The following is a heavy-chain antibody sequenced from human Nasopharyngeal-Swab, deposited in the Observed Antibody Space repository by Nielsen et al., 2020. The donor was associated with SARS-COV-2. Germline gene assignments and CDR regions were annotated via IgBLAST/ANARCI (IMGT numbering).Heavy chain of an antibody. V-gene: IGHV3-30-3*01. CDR2: ISYDGSNK. CDR1: GFTFSSYA. CDR3: ARGPPKTYYFDY. Sequence: GGSLKISCAASGFTFSSYAMHWVRQAPGKGLEWVAVISYDGSNKYYADSVKGRFTISRDNSKNTLYLQMNSLRAEDTAVYYCARGPPKTYYFDYWGQGTLVTVSS. J-gene: IGHJ4*02.